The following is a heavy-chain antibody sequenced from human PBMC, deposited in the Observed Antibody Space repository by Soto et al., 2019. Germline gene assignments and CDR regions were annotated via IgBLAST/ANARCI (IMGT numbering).Heavy chain of an antibody. CDR2: IYYSGST. J-gene: IGHJ4*02. D-gene: IGHD6-19*01. Sequence: SETLSLTCTVSGGSISSSSYYWGWIRQPPGKGLEWIGSIYYSGSTYYNPSLKSRVTISVDTSKNQFSLKLSSVTAADTAVYYCASRALYSSGTFDYWGQGTLVTVSS. V-gene: IGHV4-39*01. CDR1: GGSISSSSYY. CDR3: ASRALYSSGTFDY.